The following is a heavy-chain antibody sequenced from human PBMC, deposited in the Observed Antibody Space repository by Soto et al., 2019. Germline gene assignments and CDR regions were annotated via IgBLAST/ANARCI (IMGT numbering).Heavy chain of an antibody. CDR1: GFTFSSYA. Sequence: GGSLRLSCAASGFTFSSYAMSWVRQAPGKGLEWVSAIRCSGGSTYYADSVKGRFTISRDNSKNTLYLQMNSLRAEDTAVYYCARVTSSWAPDYYMDFWGKGTTVTVAS. CDR2: IRCSGGST. V-gene: IGHV3-23*01. D-gene: IGHD6-13*01. CDR3: ARVTSSWAPDYYMDF. J-gene: IGHJ6*03.